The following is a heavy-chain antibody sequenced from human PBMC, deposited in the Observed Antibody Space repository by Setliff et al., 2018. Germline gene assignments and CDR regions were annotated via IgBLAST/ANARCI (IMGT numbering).Heavy chain of an antibody. V-gene: IGHV4-31*01. CDR3: ARVRARVIVATPPNNWFDP. Sequence: SETLSLTCTVSGDSIMSPTYTWTWIRQLPGKGLEWIGYISRSGSTSYNSSLKRQITISLDTSKNQFSLKMNSVTAADTAVYYCARVRARVIVATPPNNWFDPWGQGTLVTVSS. D-gene: IGHD2-15*01. CDR1: GDSIMSPTYT. J-gene: IGHJ5*02. CDR2: ISRSGST.